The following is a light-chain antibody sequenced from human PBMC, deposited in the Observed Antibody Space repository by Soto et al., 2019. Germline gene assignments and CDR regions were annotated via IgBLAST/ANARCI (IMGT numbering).Light chain of an antibody. CDR2: GAS. CDR3: QQYGSSPLT. J-gene: IGKJ4*01. CDR1: QTASNNY. Sequence: EIVLTQSPGTLSLSPGERATLSCRASQTASNNYLAWYQQIPGQAPRLLISGASGRATGTPDRFSGSASGTDFTLTISRLEPEYFAVYYCQQYGSSPLTFGGGTKVDIK. V-gene: IGKV3-20*01.